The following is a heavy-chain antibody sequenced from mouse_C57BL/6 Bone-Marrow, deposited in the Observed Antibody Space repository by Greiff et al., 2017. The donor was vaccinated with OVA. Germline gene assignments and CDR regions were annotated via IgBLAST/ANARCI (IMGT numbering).Heavy chain of an antibody. J-gene: IGHJ1*03. CDR1: GYTFTDYN. D-gene: IGHD2-1*01. CDR2: INPNNGGT. CDR3: AREDYGNYVGNFDV. V-gene: IGHV1-18*01. Sequence: VQLQQSGPELVKPGASVKIPCKASGYTFTDYNMDWVKQSHGKSLEWIGDINPNNGGTIYNQKFKGKATLTVDKSSSTAYMELRSLTSEDTAVYYCAREDYGNYVGNFDVWGTGTTVTVSS.